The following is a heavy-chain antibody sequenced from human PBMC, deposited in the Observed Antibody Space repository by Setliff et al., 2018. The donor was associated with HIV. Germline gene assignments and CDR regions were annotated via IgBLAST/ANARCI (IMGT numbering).Heavy chain of an antibody. V-gene: IGHV5-51*01. D-gene: IGHD4-4*01. J-gene: IGHJ6*02. CDR2: IYPGDSDS. CDR3: ARLKSPTPYYYSGMDV. CDR1: GYSFVDFW. Sequence: GESLKISCHLSGYSFVDFWIGWVRQMPGKGLEWGGFIYPGDSDSRYSPSFRGQGTISADKSTTTAYLDWASLKASDTAMYYCARLKSPTPYYYSGMDVWGQGTTVTVSS.